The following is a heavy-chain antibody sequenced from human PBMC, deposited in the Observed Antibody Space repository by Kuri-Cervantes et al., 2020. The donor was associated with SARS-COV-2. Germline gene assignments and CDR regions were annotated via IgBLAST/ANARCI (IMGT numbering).Heavy chain of an antibody. CDR2: IIPIFGTA. CDR1: GGTFSSYA. Sequence: SVKVSCKASGGTFSSYAISWVRQAPGQGLEWMGGIIPIFGTANYAQKFQGRVTITTDESTSTAYMELSSRRSEDTAVYYCARVAGDLGVGAFDIWGQGTMVTVSS. J-gene: IGHJ3*02. V-gene: IGHV1-69*05. D-gene: IGHD7-27*01. CDR3: ARVAGDLGVGAFDI.